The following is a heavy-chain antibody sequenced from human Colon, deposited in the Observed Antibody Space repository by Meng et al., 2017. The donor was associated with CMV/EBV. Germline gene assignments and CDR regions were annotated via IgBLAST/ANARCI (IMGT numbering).Heavy chain of an antibody. J-gene: IGHJ4*02. CDR2: IRNDGSKT. Sequence: GESLKISCAASGFTFSSFGMHWVRQGPGKGLEWMAFIRNDGSKTYYVDSVKGRFTISKDISRNTLYLQMNSLRVEDTAIYYCTKGGWLDNWGQGTLVTVSS. CDR1: GFTFSSFG. CDR3: TKGGWLDN. V-gene: IGHV3-30*02. D-gene: IGHD2-15*01.